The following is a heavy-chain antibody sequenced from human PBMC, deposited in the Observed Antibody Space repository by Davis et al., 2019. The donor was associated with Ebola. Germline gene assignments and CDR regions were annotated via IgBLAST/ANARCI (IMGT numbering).Heavy chain of an antibody. CDR1: GGSISSSSYY. J-gene: IGHJ5*02. CDR2: IYYSGST. V-gene: IGHV4-39*07. D-gene: IGHD2-2*01. CDR3: ARSSDIVVVPATIIFDP. Sequence: PGGSLRLSCTVSGGSISSSSYYWGWIRQPPGKGLEWIGSIYYSGSTYYNPSLKSRVTISVDKSKNQFSLKLSSVTDADTAVYYCARSSDIVVVPATIIFDPWGQGTLVTVSS.